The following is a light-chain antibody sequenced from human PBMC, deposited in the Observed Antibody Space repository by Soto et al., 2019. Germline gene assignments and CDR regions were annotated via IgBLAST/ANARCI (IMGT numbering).Light chain of an antibody. Sequence: IVVTQSPATLSLSPGERATLSCRASQSVSSYLAWYQQKPGQAPRLLIYGASSRATGIPDRFSGSGSGTDFTLTISRLEPEDFAVYYCQQYGSSSSTFGQGAKVDI. CDR3: QQYGSSSST. V-gene: IGKV3-20*01. CDR2: GAS. CDR1: QSVSSY. J-gene: IGKJ1*01.